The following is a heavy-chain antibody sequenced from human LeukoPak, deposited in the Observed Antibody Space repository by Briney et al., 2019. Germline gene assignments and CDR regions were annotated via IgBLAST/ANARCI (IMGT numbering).Heavy chain of an antibody. CDR3: AHRESVGATTIYFDF. Sequence: SGPTLVNPTQTLTLTCTFSGFSLSTSGVAVGWIRQPPGEALEWLALIYGDDDKRYTPSLKSRLTITKDTSKNQVVLTMTNMDPVDTATCYCAHRESVGATTIYFDFWGQGALVTVSS. D-gene: IGHD1-26*01. V-gene: IGHV2-5*02. J-gene: IGHJ4*02. CDR1: GFSLSTSGVA. CDR2: IYGDDDK.